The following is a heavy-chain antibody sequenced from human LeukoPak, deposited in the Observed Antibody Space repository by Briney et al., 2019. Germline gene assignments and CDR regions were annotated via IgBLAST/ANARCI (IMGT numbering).Heavy chain of an antibody. J-gene: IGHJ4*02. V-gene: IGHV4-34*01. CDR2: INHSGST. Sequence: SETLSLTCAVYGGSFSGYYWSWIRQPPGKGLEWIGEINHSGSTNYNPSLKSRVTISVDTSKNQFSLKLSSVTAADTAVYYCARGPPGERLRTTPLDYWGQGTLVTVSS. CDR1: GGSFSGYY. D-gene: IGHD6-25*01. CDR3: ARGPPGERLRTTPLDY.